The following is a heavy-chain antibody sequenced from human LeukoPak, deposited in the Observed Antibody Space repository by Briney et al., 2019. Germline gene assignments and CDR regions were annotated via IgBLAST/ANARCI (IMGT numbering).Heavy chain of an antibody. J-gene: IGHJ6*02. Sequence: GASVKVSCKASGGTFSSYAISWVRQAPGQGLEWMGRIIPIFGIANYAQKFQGRVTITADKSTSIAYMELSSLRSEDTAVYYCATGYCSGGSCYSSDNYYYGMDVWDQGTTVTVSS. D-gene: IGHD2-15*01. CDR2: IIPIFGIA. CDR3: ATGYCSGGSCYSSDNYYYGMDV. V-gene: IGHV1-69*04. CDR1: GGTFSSYA.